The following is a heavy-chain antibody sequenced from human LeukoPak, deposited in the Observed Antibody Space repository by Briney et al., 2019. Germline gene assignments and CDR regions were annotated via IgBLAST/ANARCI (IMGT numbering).Heavy chain of an antibody. CDR1: GYTFTSYY. Sequence: ASVKVSCKASGYTFTSYYMHWVRQAPGQGLEWMGIINPSGGSTSYAQKFQGRVTMTRDTSTSTVYMELSSLRSEDTAVYYCARSIVYYYDSSGYYSLDYWGQETLVTVSS. CDR3: ARSIVYYYDSSGYYSLDY. D-gene: IGHD3-22*01. V-gene: IGHV1-46*01. CDR2: INPSGGST. J-gene: IGHJ4*02.